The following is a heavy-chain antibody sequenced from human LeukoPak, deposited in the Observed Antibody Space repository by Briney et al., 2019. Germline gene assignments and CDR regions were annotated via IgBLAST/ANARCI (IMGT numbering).Heavy chain of an antibody. D-gene: IGHD3-10*01. J-gene: IGHJ4*02. V-gene: IGHV4-38-2*02. Sequence: PSETLSLTCTVSGFSISSGHYWGWVRPPPGAGLEWIGGIYQSGTTYYNPSLKSRVTTSVDMSKNQFSLRLRPVTAADTAVYYCARIFIRNGSSSYFDCWGQGTLVTVSS. CDR2: IYQSGTT. CDR3: ARIFIRNGSSSYFDC. CDR1: GFSISSGHY.